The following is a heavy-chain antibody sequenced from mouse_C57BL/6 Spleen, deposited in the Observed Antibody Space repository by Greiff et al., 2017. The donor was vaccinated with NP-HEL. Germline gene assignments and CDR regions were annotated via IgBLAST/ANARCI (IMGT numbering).Heavy chain of an antibody. Sequence: DVMLVESGEGLVKPGGSLKLSCAASGFTFSSYAMSWVRQTPEKRLEWVAYISSGGDYIYYAATVKGRFTISRDNARNTLYLQMSSLKSKDTAMYYCTRDKGNYFDYGGQGTTLTVSS. CDR2: ISSGGDYI. CDR3: TRDKGNYFDY. V-gene: IGHV5-9-1*02. J-gene: IGHJ2*01. CDR1: GFTFSSYA.